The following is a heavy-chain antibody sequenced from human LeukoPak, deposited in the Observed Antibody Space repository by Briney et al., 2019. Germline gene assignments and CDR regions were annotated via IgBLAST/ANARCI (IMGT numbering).Heavy chain of an antibody. CDR1: GGSISSYY. Sequence: SETLSLTCTVSGGSISSYYWSWIRQPPGKGLEWIGYIYYSGSTNYNPSLKSRLTISVDTSKNQFSLKLSSVTAADTAVYYCARDLGGYSGYNPGVFDYWGQGTLVTVSS. J-gene: IGHJ4*02. V-gene: IGHV4-59*01. D-gene: IGHD5-12*01. CDR2: IYYSGST. CDR3: ARDLGGYSGYNPGVFDY.